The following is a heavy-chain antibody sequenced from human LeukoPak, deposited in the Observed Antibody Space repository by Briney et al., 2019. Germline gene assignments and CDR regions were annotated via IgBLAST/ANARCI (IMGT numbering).Heavy chain of an antibody. CDR2: ISSSSNYI. D-gene: IGHD5-18*01. Sequence: GGSLRLSCAASGFTFSSYGMHWVRQAPGKGLEWVSSISSSSNYIYYADSVKGRFTISRDNAKNSLYLQMNSLRAEDTAVYYCALQGHTAMVTLDYWGQGTLVTVSS. V-gene: IGHV3-21*01. J-gene: IGHJ4*02. CDR3: ALQGHTAMVTLDY. CDR1: GFTFSSYG.